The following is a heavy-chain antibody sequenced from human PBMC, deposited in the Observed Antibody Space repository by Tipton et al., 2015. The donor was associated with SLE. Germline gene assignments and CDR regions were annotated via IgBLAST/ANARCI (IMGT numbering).Heavy chain of an antibody. Sequence: LRLSCTVSGGSISRSSYYWAWIRQPPGKGLEWIGSIYYTGSSYSNPSLRSRVTISIDTSNSHFSLKLTSVTATDTAVYYCVRQRLWSDYWGQGNLVTVSS. CDR1: GGSISRSSYY. CDR3: VRQRLWSDY. D-gene: IGHD2-21*01. J-gene: IGHJ4*02. V-gene: IGHV4-39*01. CDR2: IYYTGSS.